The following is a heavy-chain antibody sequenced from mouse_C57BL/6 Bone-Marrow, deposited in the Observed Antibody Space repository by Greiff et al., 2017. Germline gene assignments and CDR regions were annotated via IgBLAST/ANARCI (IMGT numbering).Heavy chain of an antibody. CDR2: ISYDGSN. V-gene: IGHV3-6*01. Sequence: EVQLQESGPGLVKPSQSLSLTCSVTGYSFTSGYYWNWIRQFPGNKLEWMGYISYDGSNNYNPSLKNRISITRDTSKNQFFLKLNSVTTEDTATYYCARGGCDYHAMDYWGQGTAVTVSS. CDR1: GYSFTSGYY. J-gene: IGHJ4*01. CDR3: ARGGCDYHAMDY.